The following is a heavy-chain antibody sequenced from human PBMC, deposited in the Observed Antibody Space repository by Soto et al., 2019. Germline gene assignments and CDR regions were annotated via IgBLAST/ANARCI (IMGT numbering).Heavy chain of an antibody. CDR3: ARVVAARPASWFDP. D-gene: IGHD6-6*01. V-gene: IGHV1-2*02. J-gene: IGHJ5*02. Sequence: GASVKVSCKASGYTFTGYYMHWVRQAPGQGLEWMGWINPNSGGTNYAQKFQGRVTMTRDTSISTAYMELSRLRSDDTAVYYCARVVAARPASWFDPWGQGTLVTVSS. CDR1: GYTFTGYY. CDR2: INPNSGGT.